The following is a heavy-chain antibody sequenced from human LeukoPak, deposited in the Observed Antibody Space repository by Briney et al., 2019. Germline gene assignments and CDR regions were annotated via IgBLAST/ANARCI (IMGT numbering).Heavy chain of an antibody. V-gene: IGHV1-18*01. J-gene: IGHJ5*02. CDR2: LSTYNRDT. D-gene: IGHD1-1*01. Sequence: ASVTVSFKASVYSFTDYAITWVRPAPGQGLAWMGWLSTYNRDTHHAHKVQGRVTMTRDTSTSTAYMELGTLRSEDTAVYYCARGNGLENWFDPWAREPWSPSPQ. CDR1: VYSFTDYA. CDR3: ARGNGLENWFDP.